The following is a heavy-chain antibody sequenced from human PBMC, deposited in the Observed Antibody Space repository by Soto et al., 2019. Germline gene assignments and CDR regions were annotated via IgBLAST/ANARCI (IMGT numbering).Heavy chain of an antibody. CDR3: AKMELGADLDL. V-gene: IGHV3-43*01. CDR2: ISWDGSST. D-gene: IGHD1-26*01. Sequence: GGSLRLSCATSGFIFDDYNMNWVRQAPGKGLEWVSLISWDGSSTYYADSVKGRFTISRDNSKDSLYLQMDGLRTDDTAMYFCAKMELGADLDLWGQGTRVTVSS. J-gene: IGHJ5*02. CDR1: GFIFDDYN.